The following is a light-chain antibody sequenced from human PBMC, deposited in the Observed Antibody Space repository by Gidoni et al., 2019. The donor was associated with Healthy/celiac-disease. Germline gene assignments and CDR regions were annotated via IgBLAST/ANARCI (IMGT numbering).Light chain of an antibody. CDR3: SSYTSSSTLV. Sequence: QSPLTQPASVSGSPVQSITISCTGTSSDVGGYNYVSWYQQHPGKAPKLMIYDVSKRPAGVSNRFSGSKSGNTASLTISGLQAEDEADYYCSSYTSSSTLVFGTGTKVTVL. V-gene: IGLV2-14*01. CDR2: DVS. J-gene: IGLJ1*01. CDR1: SSDVGGYNY.